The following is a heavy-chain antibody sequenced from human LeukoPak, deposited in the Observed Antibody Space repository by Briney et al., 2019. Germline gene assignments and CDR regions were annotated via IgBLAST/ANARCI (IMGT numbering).Heavy chain of an antibody. CDR2: VDTTGNP. CDR1: GACISSYY. CDR3: GRSTVEANNVPIYYFDY. J-gene: IGHJ4*02. V-gene: IGHV4-4*07. Sequence: SGTLSLTCNVSGACISSYYWSWLRQPAGKGLEWIGRVDTTGNPKYNPSLKSRVTLSVDTAKNQFSLNLSSVTAADTAIYYCGRSTVEANNVPIYYFDYWSQGTLVTVSS. D-gene: IGHD3-10*01.